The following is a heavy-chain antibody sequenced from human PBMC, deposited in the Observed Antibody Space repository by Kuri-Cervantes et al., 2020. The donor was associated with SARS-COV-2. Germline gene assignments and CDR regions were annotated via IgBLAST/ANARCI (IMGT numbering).Heavy chain of an antibody. Sequence: SVKVSCKASGGTFSSYAISWVRQAPGQGLEWMGGIIPIFGTANYAQKFQGRVTMTRDTSTSTAYMELRSLRSDDTAVYYCARDYCGGDCYSGTEAMPDFWGQGALVTVSS. D-gene: IGHD2-21*02. CDR2: IIPIFGTA. CDR3: ARDYCGGDCYSGTEAMPDF. CDR1: GGTFSSYA. V-gene: IGHV1-69*05. J-gene: IGHJ4*02.